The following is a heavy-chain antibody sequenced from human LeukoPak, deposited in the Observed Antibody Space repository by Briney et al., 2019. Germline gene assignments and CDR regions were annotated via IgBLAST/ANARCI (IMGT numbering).Heavy chain of an antibody. D-gene: IGHD1-26*01. J-gene: IGHJ4*02. CDR1: GFTFSSYA. CDR2: ISGSGGST. V-gene: IGHV3-23*01. Sequence: SGGSLRLSCAASGFTFSSYAMSWVRQAPGKGLEWVSAISGSGGSTYYADSVKGRFTISRDNSKNTLYLQMNSLRAEDTAVYYCAKVHILPVGPIYYFDYWGQGTLATVSS. CDR3: AKVHILPVGPIYYFDY.